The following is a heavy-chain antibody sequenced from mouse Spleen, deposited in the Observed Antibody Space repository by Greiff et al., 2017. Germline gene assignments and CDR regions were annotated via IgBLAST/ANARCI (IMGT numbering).Heavy chain of an antibody. V-gene: IGHV1-81*01. CDR1: GYTFTSYG. CDR3: AELGYAMDY. Sequence: VQLQQSGAELARPGASVKLSCKASGYTFTSYGISWVKQRTGQGLEWIGEIYPRSGNTYYNEKFKGKATLTADKSSSTAYMELRSLTSEDSAVYFCAELGYAMDYWGQGTSVTVSS. CDR2: IYPRSGNT. D-gene: IGHD4-1*01. J-gene: IGHJ4*01.